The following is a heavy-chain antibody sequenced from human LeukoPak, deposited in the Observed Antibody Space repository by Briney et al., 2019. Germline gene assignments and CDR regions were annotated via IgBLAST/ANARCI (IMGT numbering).Heavy chain of an antibody. D-gene: IGHD1-26*01. J-gene: IGHJ3*02. CDR2: IYSSGNT. CDR3: ARERGNLRGDAFDI. CDR1: GDSIDSYY. V-gene: IGHV4-4*07. Sequence: SETLSLTCTVSGDSIDSYYWSWIRQPAGEGLEWIGRIYSSGNTNYNPSLESRVTMSIDTSKKQISLKLTSVTAADTAVYYCARERGNLRGDAFDIWGQGTMVTVSS.